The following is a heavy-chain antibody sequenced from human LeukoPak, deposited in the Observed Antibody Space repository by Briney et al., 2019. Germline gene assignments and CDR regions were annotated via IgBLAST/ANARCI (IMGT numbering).Heavy chain of an antibody. D-gene: IGHD3-9*01. Sequence: GGSLRLSCAASGFTFSSYAMSWVRQAPGKGLEWVSAISGSGGSTYYADSVKGRFTNSRDNSKNTLYLQMNSLRAEDTAVYYCAKDLVLRYFDWLLGYYFDYWGQGTLVTVSS. V-gene: IGHV3-23*01. CDR2: ISGSGGST. CDR1: GFTFSSYA. J-gene: IGHJ4*02. CDR3: AKDLVLRYFDWLLGYYFDY.